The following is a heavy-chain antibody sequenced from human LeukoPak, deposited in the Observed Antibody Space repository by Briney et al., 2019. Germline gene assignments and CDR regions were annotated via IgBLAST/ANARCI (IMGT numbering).Heavy chain of an antibody. CDR2: INTNTGNP. D-gene: IGHD6-13*01. Sequence: ASVKVSCKASGYTFTRYGISWVRQAPGQGLEWMGWINTNTGNPTYAQGFTGRFVFSLDTSVSTAYLQISSLKAEDTAVYYCARDQSSWDFDYWGQGTLVTVSS. CDR3: ARDQSSWDFDY. V-gene: IGHV7-4-1*02. J-gene: IGHJ4*02. CDR1: GYTFTRYG.